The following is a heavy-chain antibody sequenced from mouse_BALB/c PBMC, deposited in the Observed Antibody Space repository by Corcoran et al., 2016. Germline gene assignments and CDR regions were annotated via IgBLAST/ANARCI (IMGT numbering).Heavy chain of an antibody. J-gene: IGHJ4*01. CDR1: GYTFTNYG. CDR2: INTYTGEP. V-gene: IGHV9-1*02. D-gene: IGHD6-1*01. CDR3: AREPYSLDY. Sequence: QIQLVQSGPELKKPGETVKISCKASGYTFTNYGMNWVKQAPGKGLKWMGWINTYTGEPTYADDFKGRFAFSLETSASTAYLQINILKNEDMATYFFAREPYSLDYWGQGTSVTVSS.